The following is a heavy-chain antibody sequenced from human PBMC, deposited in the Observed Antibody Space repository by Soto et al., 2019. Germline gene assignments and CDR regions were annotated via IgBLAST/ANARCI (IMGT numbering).Heavy chain of an antibody. CDR3: AREGRRGEGYNAVDY. CDR1: GGSINNGNYY. Sequence: QVHLQESGPGLVKPSQTLSLTCTVSGGSINNGNYYWSWIRQLPGKGLEWIGYIHYGASTYYNPSLKSRVTISIDTSKNQFSLRLNSVTAADTAVYYCAREGRRGEGYNAVDYWGQGTLVTVSS. CDR2: IHYGAST. V-gene: IGHV4-31*03. J-gene: IGHJ4*02. D-gene: IGHD2-2*02.